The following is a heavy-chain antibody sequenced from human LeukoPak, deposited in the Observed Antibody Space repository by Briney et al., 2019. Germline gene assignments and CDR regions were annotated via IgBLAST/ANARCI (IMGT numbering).Heavy chain of an antibody. D-gene: IGHD3-10*01. CDR3: GLDSLKVRGRAFEI. CDR1: GFTVSSNY. CDR2: IYSGGST. J-gene: IGHJ3*02. Sequence: GGSLRLSCAASGFTVSSNYMSWVRQAPGKGLEWVSVIYSGGSTYYADSVKGRFTISRDNSQNTLYLQMNSLIAEDTAVYHCGLDSLKVRGRAFEIWGQEPVVTVSS. V-gene: IGHV3-53*01.